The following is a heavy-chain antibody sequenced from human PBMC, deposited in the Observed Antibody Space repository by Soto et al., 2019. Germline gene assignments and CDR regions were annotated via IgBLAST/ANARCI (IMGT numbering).Heavy chain of an antibody. Sequence: PSETLSLTCAVSGGSISSGGYSWSWIRQPPGKGLEWIGYIYHSGSTYYDPSLKSRVTISVDTSKNQFSLKLSSVTAADTAVYYCARIGPDSSGYYGGYFDYWGQGTLVTVS. CDR2: IYHSGST. V-gene: IGHV4-30-2*02. CDR3: ARIGPDSSGYYGGYFDY. D-gene: IGHD3-22*01. J-gene: IGHJ4*02. CDR1: GGSISSGGYS.